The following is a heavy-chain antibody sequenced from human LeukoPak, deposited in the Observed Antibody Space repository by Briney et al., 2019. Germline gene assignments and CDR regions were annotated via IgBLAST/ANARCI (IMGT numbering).Heavy chain of an antibody. CDR3: AKVTMVRGVLPFDP. V-gene: IGHV3-23*01. J-gene: IGHJ5*02. CDR2: ISGSGGST. Sequence: PGGSLRLSCVTSGFTFSNYNMNWVRQAPGKGLEWVSAISGSGGSTYYADSVKGRFTISRDNSKNTLYLQMNSLRAEDTAVYYCAKVTMVRGVLPFDPWGQGTLVTVSS. D-gene: IGHD3-10*01. CDR1: GFTFSNYN.